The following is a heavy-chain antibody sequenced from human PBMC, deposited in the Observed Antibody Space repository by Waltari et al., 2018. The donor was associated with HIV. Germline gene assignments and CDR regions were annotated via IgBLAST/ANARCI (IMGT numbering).Heavy chain of an antibody. D-gene: IGHD5-12*01. V-gene: IGHV1-69*08. CDR2: IIPILGIA. CDR3: AREGEMATMGN. Sequence: QVQLVQSGAEVKKPGSSVKVSCKASGGTFSSYTISWVRQAPGQGLEWMGRIIPILGIANNAQKFQGRVTITADKSTSTAYMELSSLRSEDTAVYYCAREGEMATMGNWGQGTLVTVSS. CDR1: GGTFSSYT. J-gene: IGHJ4*02.